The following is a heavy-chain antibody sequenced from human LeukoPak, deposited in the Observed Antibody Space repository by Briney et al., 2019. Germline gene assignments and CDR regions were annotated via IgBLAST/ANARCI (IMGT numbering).Heavy chain of an antibody. V-gene: IGHV4-59*01. CDR2: IHYSGST. CDR3: ARGGGYYRYYYYGMDV. D-gene: IGHD3-22*01. J-gene: IGHJ6*02. CDR1: GGSISSYY. Sequence: SETLSLTCTVSGGSISSYYWSWIRQPPGKGLEWIGYIHYSGSTNYNPSLKSRVTISVDTSKNQFSLKLSSVTAADTAVYYCARGGGYYRYYYYGMDVWGQGTTVTVSS.